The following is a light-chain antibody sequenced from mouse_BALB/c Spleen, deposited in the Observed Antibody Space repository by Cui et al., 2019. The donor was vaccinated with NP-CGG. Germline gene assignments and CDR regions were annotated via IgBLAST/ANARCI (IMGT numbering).Light chain of an antibody. Sequence: QAVLTPESALTISSGETVTLTCRSSTGAVTTSNYANWVQEKPDHLFTGLIGGTNNRVPGIPARFSGSLIGDKAALTITGAQTEDEAIYFCALWYSNHWVFGGGTKLTVL. CDR2: GTN. CDR3: ALWYSNHWV. CDR1: TGAVTTSNY. V-gene: IGLV1*01. J-gene: IGLJ1*01.